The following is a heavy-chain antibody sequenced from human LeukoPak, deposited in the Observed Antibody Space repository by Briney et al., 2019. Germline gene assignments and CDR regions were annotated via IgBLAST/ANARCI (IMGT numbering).Heavy chain of an antibody. V-gene: IGHV1-18*01. CDR3: ARTVGDYYDILTGYYGNWFDP. CDR1: GYTFTSYG. J-gene: IGHJ5*02. CDR2: ISAYSGNT. Sequence: ASVKVSCKASGYTFTSYGISWVRQAPGQGLEWMGWISAYSGNTNYAQKLQGRVTMTTDTSTSTAYMELRSLRSDDTAVYYCARTVGDYYDILTGYYGNWFDPWGQGTLVTVSS. D-gene: IGHD3-9*01.